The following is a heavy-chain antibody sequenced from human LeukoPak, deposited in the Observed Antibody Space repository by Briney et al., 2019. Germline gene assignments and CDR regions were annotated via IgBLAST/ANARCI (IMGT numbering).Heavy chain of an antibody. D-gene: IGHD3-22*01. V-gene: IGHV4-59*08. CDR1: GSSINNNF. J-gene: IGHJ4*01. CDR2: IYSSGSA. Sequence: SETLSLTCTVSGSSINNNFWNWIRQPPGKGLEWIGYIYSSGSASYNPSIKSRVIISGDTSKNQICLKLTSVTASDTAVYFCARHRDYYDTWGRGTLVTVSS. CDR3: ARHRDYYDT.